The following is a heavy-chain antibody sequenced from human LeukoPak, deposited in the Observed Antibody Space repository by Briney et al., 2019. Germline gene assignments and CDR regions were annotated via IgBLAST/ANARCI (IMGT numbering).Heavy chain of an antibody. J-gene: IGHJ1*01. CDR1: GFPFNNYY. D-gene: IGHD3-3*01. CDR3: AKDMDFGVVIPRGEIQH. CDR2: ISYDGSNK. Sequence: GGSLRLSCAASGFPFNNYYMNWVRQAPGKGLEWVAVISYDGSNKYYADSVKGRFTISRDNSKNTLYLQMNSLRAEDTAVYYCAKDMDFGVVIPRGEIQHWGQGTLVTVSS. V-gene: IGHV3-30*18.